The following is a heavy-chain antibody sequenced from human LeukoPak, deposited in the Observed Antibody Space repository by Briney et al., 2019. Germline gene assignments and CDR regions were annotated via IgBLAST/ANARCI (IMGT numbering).Heavy chain of an antibody. V-gene: IGHV4-30-2*01. CDR3: ARAGTVTPYYYYYMDV. Sequence: PSQTLSLTCAVSGGSISSGGYSWSWIRQPPGKGLEWIGYIYHSGSTYYNPSLKSRVTISVDTSKNQFSLKLSSVTAADTAVYYCARAGTVTPYYYYYMDVWGKGTTVTVSS. CDR2: IYHSGST. CDR1: GGSISSGGYS. D-gene: IGHD4-11*01. J-gene: IGHJ6*03.